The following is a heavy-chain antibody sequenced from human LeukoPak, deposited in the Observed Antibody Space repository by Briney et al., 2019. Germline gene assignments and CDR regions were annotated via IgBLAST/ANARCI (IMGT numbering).Heavy chain of an antibody. CDR2: IKSNADGGTP. V-gene: IGHV3-15*01. J-gene: IGHJ4*02. D-gene: IGHD2/OR15-2a*01. Sequence: GGSLRLSCAASGFSFMNAWMIWVRQAPGKGLEWVGCIKSNADGGTPDYAAPARGRFTISRDDSKNTLYLQMNSLKTEDTAVYYCTTFYHEYSPYWGRGTLVTVSS. CDR3: TTFYHEYSPY. CDR1: GFSFMNAW.